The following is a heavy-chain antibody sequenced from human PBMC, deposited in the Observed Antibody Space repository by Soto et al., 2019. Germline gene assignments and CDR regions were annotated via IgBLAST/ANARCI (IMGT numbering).Heavy chain of an antibody. CDR3: AHLPAAAAGTWCFDP. V-gene: IGHV2-5*01. CDR1: VFSLSTSGVG. D-gene: IGHD6-13*01. CDR2: IYWNDDK. J-gene: IGHJ5*02. Sequence: QITLKESGPTLVKPTQTLTLTCTFSVFSLSTSGVGVGWIRQPPGKALEWLALIYWNDDKRYSPSLKSRLTITKNTSKNQVDLTMTSTDPMDTATYYCAHLPAAAAGTWCFDPWGQGTLVIFSS.